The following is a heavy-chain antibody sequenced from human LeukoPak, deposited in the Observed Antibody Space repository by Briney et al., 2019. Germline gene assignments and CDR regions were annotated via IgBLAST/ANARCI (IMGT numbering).Heavy chain of an antibody. CDR3: ARGGYYYDSSGYLNFGY. D-gene: IGHD3-22*01. V-gene: IGHV1-2*06. Sequence: ASVKVSCKASGYTFTGYYMRWVRQAPGQGLEWMGRINRNSGGTNYAQKFQGRVTMHRDTSLSQAYMELSRLRSDDTAVYYCARGGYYYDSSGYLNFGYWGQGTLVTVSS. J-gene: IGHJ4*02. CDR2: INRNSGGT. CDR1: GYTFTGYY.